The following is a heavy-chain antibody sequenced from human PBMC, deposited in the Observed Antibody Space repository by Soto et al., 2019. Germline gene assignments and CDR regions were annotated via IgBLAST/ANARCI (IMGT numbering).Heavy chain of an antibody. Sequence: EVQLVESGGGLVQPGGSLRLSCAASGFTFSNYDMHWVRQPPGKGLEWVSSIGIGGDTYYPASVKGRFTISRENAKNSVYLQMNSRRAGDTAVYFCARGTTGAENWENWFDPWGQGTLVTVSS. CDR2: IGIGGDT. J-gene: IGHJ5*02. CDR1: GFTFSNYD. V-gene: IGHV3-13*04. CDR3: ARGTTGAENWENWFDP. D-gene: IGHD4-17*01.